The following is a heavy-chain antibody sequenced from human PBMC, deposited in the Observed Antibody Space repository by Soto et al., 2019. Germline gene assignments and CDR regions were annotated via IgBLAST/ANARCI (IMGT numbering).Heavy chain of an antibody. D-gene: IGHD1-1*01. J-gene: IGHJ4*02. CDR2: FSAHNGNT. CDR3: ARGRYGDY. CDR1: GYTFTSYG. Sequence: QVHLVQSGAEVKKPGASVKVSCKGSGYTFTSYGITWARQAPGQGLEWMGWFSAHNGNTDYAQKLQGRVTVTRDTSTSTAYMELRSLRSDGTAVYYCARGRYGDYWGQGALVTVSS. V-gene: IGHV1-18*01.